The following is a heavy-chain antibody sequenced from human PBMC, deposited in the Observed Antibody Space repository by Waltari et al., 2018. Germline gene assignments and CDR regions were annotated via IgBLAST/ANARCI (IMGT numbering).Heavy chain of an antibody. D-gene: IGHD3-22*01. CDR1: GGSISSYY. V-gene: IGHV4-59*01. J-gene: IGHJ4*02. CDR2: IYYSGST. Sequence: QVQLQESGPGLVKPSETLSLTCTVSGGSISSYYWSWIRQPPGKGLEWIGYIYYSGSTNYHPSFNGRVTISVDTSKNQFSLKLSSVTAADTAVYYCARYFFAYDSSGFDYWGQGTLVTVSS. CDR3: ARYFFAYDSSGFDY.